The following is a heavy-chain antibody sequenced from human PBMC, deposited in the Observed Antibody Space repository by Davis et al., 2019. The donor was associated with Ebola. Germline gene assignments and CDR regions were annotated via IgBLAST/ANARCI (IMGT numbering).Heavy chain of an antibody. D-gene: IGHD6-6*01. V-gene: IGHV3-23*01. CDR1: GFTFSSYA. Sequence: GESLKISCAPSGFTFSSYAMSWVRQAPGKGLEWVSAISGSGGSTYYADSVKGRFTISRDNSKNTLYLQMNSLRAEDTAVYYCAKSFSSSPRLRYYYGMDVWGQGTTVTVSS. CDR3: AKSFSSSPRLRYYYGMDV. CDR2: ISGSGGST. J-gene: IGHJ6*02.